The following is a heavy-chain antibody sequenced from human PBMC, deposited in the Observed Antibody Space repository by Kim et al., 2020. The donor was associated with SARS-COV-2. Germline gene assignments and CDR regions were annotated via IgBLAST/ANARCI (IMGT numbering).Heavy chain of an antibody. V-gene: IGHV1-46*01. CDR2: INPSGGST. J-gene: IGHJ6*02. CDR3: ARASGITMIVVVTAYGMDV. D-gene: IGHD3-22*01. CDR1: GYTFTSYY. Sequence: ASVKVSCEASGYTFTSYYMHWVRQAPGQGLEWMGIINPSGGSTSYAQKFQGRVTMTRDTSTSTVYMELSSLRSEDTAVYYCARASGITMIVVVTAYGMDVWGQGTTVTVSS.